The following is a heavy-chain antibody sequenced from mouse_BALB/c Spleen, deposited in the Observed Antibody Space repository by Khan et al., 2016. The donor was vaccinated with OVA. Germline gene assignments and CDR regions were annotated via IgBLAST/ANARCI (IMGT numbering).Heavy chain of an antibody. D-gene: IGHD2-1*01. V-gene: IGHV5-17*02. J-gene: IGHJ1*01. CDR2: ISSGRSTI. Sequence: EVELVESGGGLVQPGGSRKLSCAASGFTFSSFGMHWVRQAPEKGLEWVAYISSGRSTIYYVDSVKGRFTISRDNPKNTLFLQMTSLRSEDTAMYYCARSGGNFHWYFDVWGAGTSVTVS. CDR1: GFTFSSFG. CDR3: ARSGGNFHWYFDV.